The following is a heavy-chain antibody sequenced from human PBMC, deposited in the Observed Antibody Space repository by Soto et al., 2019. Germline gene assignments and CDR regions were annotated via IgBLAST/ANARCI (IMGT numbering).Heavy chain of an antibody. V-gene: IGHV3-13*01. CDR2: IGTLHDT. D-gene: IGHD2-8*02. Sequence: EVQLVESGGGLVQPGGSLRLSCAASGFTFSASDMHWVRQATGKGLEWVAAIGTLHDTYYPDSVKGRFTISRDNAKNSLYLQINSLEGGDTAGYYFKRQASYWHGGGGWLDPWGQGTLVTVSS. CDR1: GFTFSASD. J-gene: IGHJ5*02. CDR3: KRQASYWHGGGGWLDP.